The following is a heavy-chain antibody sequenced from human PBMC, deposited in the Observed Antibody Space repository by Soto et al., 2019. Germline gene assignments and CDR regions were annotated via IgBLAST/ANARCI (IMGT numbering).Heavy chain of an antibody. Sequence: SGGSLRLSCAASGFTFSSYDMHWVRQATGKGLEWVSAIGTAGDTYYPGSVKGRFTIPRENAKNSLYLQMNSLRAGDTAVYYCASGGYSYGYYYYGMDVWGQGTTVTVYS. CDR1: GFTFSSYD. CDR3: ASGGYSYGYYYYGMDV. V-gene: IGHV3-13*01. D-gene: IGHD5-18*01. CDR2: IGTAGDT. J-gene: IGHJ6*02.